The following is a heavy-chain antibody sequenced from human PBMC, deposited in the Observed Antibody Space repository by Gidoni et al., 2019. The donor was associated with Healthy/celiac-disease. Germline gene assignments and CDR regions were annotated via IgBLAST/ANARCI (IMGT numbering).Heavy chain of an antibody. D-gene: IGHD3-10*01. J-gene: IGHJ6*02. V-gene: IGHV4-34*01. CDR2: INHSGST. CDR3: ARRAGRGGGSGSYYRPYYYYGMDV. Sequence: QVQLQQWGAGLLKPSETLSLTCAVYGGSFSGYYWRWIRQPPGKGLEWIGEINHSGSTNYNPSLKSRVTISVDTSKNQFSLKLSSVTAADTAVYYCARRAGRGGGSGSYYRPYYYYGMDVWGQGTTVTVSS. CDR1: GGSFSGYY.